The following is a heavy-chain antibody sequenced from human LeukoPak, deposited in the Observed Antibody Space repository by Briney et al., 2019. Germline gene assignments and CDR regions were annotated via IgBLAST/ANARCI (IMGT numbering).Heavy chain of an antibody. CDR2: LYTAGVT. CDR3: ARSGPTVLWSKYFDY. D-gene: IGHD3-10*01. Sequence: GGSLRLSCAASGFTVNTFYMSWVRQAPGKGLEWVSVLYTAGVTYYAASVQGRFTISRDTSKNTLFLQMDDLRADDTATYYCARSGPTVLWSKYFDYWGQGALVTVSS. CDR1: GFTVNTFY. V-gene: IGHV3-66*01. J-gene: IGHJ4*01.